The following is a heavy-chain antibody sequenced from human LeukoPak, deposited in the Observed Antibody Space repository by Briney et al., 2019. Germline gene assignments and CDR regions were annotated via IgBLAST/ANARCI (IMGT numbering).Heavy chain of an antibody. D-gene: IGHD6-19*01. J-gene: IGHJ4*02. Sequence: GGSLRLSCAASGFTVSSNYMSWVRQAPGKGLEWVSVIYSGGSTYYADSVKGRFTISRDNSKNTLYLQMNSLRAEDTAVYYCAKVSSGWFRGYFDYWGQGTLVTVSS. CDR2: IYSGGST. CDR3: AKVSSGWFRGYFDY. CDR1: GFTVSSNY. V-gene: IGHV3-66*01.